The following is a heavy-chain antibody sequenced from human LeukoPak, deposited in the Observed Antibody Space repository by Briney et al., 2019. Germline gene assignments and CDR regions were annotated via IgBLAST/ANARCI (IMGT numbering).Heavy chain of an antibody. Sequence: GGSLRLSCAASGFTFSDYYMSWIRQAPGKGLEWVSYISNSGNTIYYADSVRGRFTISRDNAKNSLYLQMNSLRAEDTAVYYCSAGEGYYDSSDYYSTWAFNVWGQGTMVTVSS. CDR3: SAGEGYYDSSDYYSTWAFNV. CDR1: GFTFSDYY. CDR2: ISNSGNTI. V-gene: IGHV3-11*04. J-gene: IGHJ3*01. D-gene: IGHD3-22*01.